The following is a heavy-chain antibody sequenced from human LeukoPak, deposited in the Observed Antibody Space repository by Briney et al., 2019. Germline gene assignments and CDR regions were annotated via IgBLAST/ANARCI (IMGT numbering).Heavy chain of an antibody. J-gene: IGHJ4*02. V-gene: IGHV1-2*02. D-gene: IGHD3-16*02. CDR2: IDPNSSGT. CDR1: GYTFTGYY. CDR3: ARDLLDYVWGSYRYKGYYFDY. Sequence: ASVKVSCKASGYTFTGYYMHWVRRAPGQGLEWMGWIDPNSSGTNSAQKFQGRVTMTSDTSISTAYMELSRLRSDDTAIYYCARDLLDYVWGSYRYKGYYFDYWGQGTLVTVSS.